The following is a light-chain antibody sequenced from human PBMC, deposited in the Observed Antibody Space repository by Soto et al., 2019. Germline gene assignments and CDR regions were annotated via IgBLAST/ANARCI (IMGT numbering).Light chain of an antibody. J-gene: IGLJ1*01. CDR1: SSDVGGYNY. CDR2: EVS. V-gene: IGLV2-14*01. CDR3: SSYTANNTRF. Sequence: QSALTQPASVSGSPGQAITISCTGTSSDVGGYNYVSWDQHRPGKAPQLIIYEVSYRPSGVSNRFSGSKSGNTASLTISGLQAEDEADYYCSSYTANNTRFFGTGTKLTVL.